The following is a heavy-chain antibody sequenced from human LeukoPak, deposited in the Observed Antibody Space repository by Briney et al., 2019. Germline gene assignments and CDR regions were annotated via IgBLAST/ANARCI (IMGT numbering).Heavy chain of an antibody. CDR1: GFTFTSYA. CDR3: AKDVIAAAGTKVYYYGMDV. CDR2: ISGDGASP. J-gene: IGHJ6*02. V-gene: IGHV3-23*01. Sequence: GGSLRLSCVASGFTFTSYAMTWVRQAPGKGLEWVSTISGDGASPYYADSVKGRFTISRDNSKNTLYLQMNSLRAEDTAVYYCAKDVIAAAGTKVYYYGMDVWGQGTTVTVSS. D-gene: IGHD6-13*01.